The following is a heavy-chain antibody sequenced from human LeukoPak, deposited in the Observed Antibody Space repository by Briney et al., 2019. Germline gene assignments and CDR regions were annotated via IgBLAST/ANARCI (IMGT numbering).Heavy chain of an antibody. CDR1: GFTFSSYD. CDR3: ARRMNQYYFDY. CDR2: IGTAGDT. V-gene: IGHV3-13*01. Sequence: GGSLRLSCAASGFTFSSYDMHWVRQATGKGLEWVSAIGTAGDTYYPGSVKGRFTISRDNAKNTLYLQMNSLRAEDTAVYYCARRMNQYYFDYWGQGTLVTVSS. J-gene: IGHJ4*02. D-gene: IGHD2/OR15-2a*01.